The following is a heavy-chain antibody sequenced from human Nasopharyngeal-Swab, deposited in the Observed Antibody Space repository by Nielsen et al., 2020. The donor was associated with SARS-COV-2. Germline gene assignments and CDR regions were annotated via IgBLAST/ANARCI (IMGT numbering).Heavy chain of an antibody. CDR2: SSAYNGNT. CDR3: ARGGFTGTLLFEY. V-gene: IGHV1-18*04. CDR1: GYTFSRND. J-gene: IGHJ4*02. D-gene: IGHD1-7*01. Sequence: ASVKVSCKSSGYTFSRNDISWVRQAPGQGLVWMRWSSAYNGNTNYAQKFQGRVTMTTDTSTSTGYMELRSLRSDDTAVYYCARGGFTGTLLFEYWDQGTLVTVSS.